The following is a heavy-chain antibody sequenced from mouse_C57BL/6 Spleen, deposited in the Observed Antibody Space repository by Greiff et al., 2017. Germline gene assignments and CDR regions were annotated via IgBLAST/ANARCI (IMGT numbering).Heavy chain of an antibody. V-gene: IGHV1-4*01. J-gene: IGHJ3*01. Sequence: QVQLKQSGAELARPGASVKMSCKASGYTFTRYTMHWVKQRPGQGLEWIGYINPSSGYTKYNQKFTDKATLTADKSSSTAYMQLSSLTSEDSAVDYCARQGDYSWFAYWGQGTLVTVSA. CDR3: ARQGDYSWFAY. CDR1: GYTFTRYT. CDR2: INPSSGYT. D-gene: IGHD2-4*01.